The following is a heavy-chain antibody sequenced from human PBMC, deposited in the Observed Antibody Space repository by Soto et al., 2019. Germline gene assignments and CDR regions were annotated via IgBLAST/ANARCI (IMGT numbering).Heavy chain of an antibody. V-gene: IGHV3-30*18. J-gene: IGHJ4*02. D-gene: IGHD3-22*01. CDR1: GFTISNYG. CDR3: AKAQSTGYAFDY. CDR2: NSYDGSNK. Sequence: PGGSLRLACAASGFTISNYGMHWVRHAPGKGLEWVAVNSYDGSNKYFADSVKGRFTISRDISKNTLYLQMNSLRAEDTAVYYCAKAQSTGYAFDYWGQGTLVTVSS.